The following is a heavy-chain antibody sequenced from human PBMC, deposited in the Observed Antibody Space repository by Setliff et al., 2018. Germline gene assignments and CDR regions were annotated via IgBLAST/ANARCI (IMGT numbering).Heavy chain of an antibody. CDR3: AGVYGENDLPDI. Sequence: SETLSLTCTVSGGSVSPYFWSWIRQPPGKGLEWTDSIYYRGSTFIYPSLRSRVTISADTSKNQFSLKLTSVTAADTAMYYCAGVYGENDLPDIWGQGTMVTVSS. D-gene: IGHD4-17*01. CDR1: GGSVSPYF. J-gene: IGHJ3*02. CDR2: IYYRGST. V-gene: IGHV4-59*02.